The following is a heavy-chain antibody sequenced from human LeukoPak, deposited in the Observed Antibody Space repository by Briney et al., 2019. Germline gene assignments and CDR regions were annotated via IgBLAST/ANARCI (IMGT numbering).Heavy chain of an antibody. J-gene: IGHJ6*03. Sequence: ASVKVSCKASGYTFTSYYMHWVRQAPGQGLEWVGIINPSGDPTTYAQKFQGRVTMTSDMSTSTVYMELSSLRSEDTAVYYCARSSGYYSSLFYMHVWGKGTTVTISS. CDR1: GYTFTSYY. CDR3: ARSSGYYSSLFYMHV. CDR2: INPSGDPT. V-gene: IGHV1-46*01. D-gene: IGHD3-22*01.